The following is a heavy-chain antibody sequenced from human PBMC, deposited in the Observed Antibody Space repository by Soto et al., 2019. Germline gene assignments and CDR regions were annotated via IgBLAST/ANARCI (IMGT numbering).Heavy chain of an antibody. CDR3: ARVSSSRGPAKFDY. V-gene: IGHV4-39*01. J-gene: IGHJ4*02. CDR1: GGSISSSSYY. D-gene: IGHD6-13*01. CDR2: IYYSGST. Sequence: PSETLSLTCTVSGGSISSSSYYWGWIRQPPGKGLEWIGSIYYSGSTYYNPSLKSRVTISVDTSKNQFSLKLSSVTAADTAVYYCARVSSSRGPAKFDYWGQGTLVTVSS.